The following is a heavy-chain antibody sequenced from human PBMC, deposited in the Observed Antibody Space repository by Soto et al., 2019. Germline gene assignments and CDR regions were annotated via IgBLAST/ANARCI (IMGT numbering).Heavy chain of an antibody. J-gene: IGHJ6*02. CDR2: IYYSGST. CDR3: ARDRAGSTVRGADYYYGMDG. D-gene: IGHD3-10*01. V-gene: IGHV4-31*03. CDR1: GGSISSRGYY. Sequence: SETLSLPCTLSGGSISSRGYYWTWIRQHPGKGLEWIGYIYYSGSTYYNPSLKGRVTITVATSKHQFSLKLSSLTAEDTAVYYCARDRAGSTVRGADYYYGMDGWGQGTTVTVSS.